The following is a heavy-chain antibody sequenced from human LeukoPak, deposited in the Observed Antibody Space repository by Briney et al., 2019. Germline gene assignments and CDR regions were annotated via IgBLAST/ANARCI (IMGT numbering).Heavy chain of an antibody. J-gene: IGHJ6*02. D-gene: IGHD3-10*01. V-gene: IGHV3-7*01. CDR3: AREYYGFGDLYYYYGMDV. CDR2: IKQDGSEK. CDR1: GFTFSSYW. Sequence: GGSLRLSCAASGFTFSSYWMSWVRQAPGKGLEWVANIKQDGSEKYYVDSVKGRFTISRDNAKNSLYLQMNSLRAEDTAEYYCAREYYGFGDLYYYYGMDVWGQGTTVTVSS.